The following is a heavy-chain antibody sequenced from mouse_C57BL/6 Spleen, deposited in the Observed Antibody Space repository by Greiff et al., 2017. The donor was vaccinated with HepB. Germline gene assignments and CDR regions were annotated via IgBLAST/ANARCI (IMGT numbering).Heavy chain of an antibody. CDR3: TRDRNYYGSSYLFDY. D-gene: IGHD1-1*01. Sequence: EVMLVESGEGLVKPGGSLKLSCAASGFTFSSYAMSWVRQTPEKRLEWVAYISSGGDYIYYADTVKGRFTISRDNARNTLYLQMSSLKSEDTAMYYCTRDRNYYGSSYLFDYWGQGTTLTVSS. CDR1: GFTFSSYA. J-gene: IGHJ2*01. CDR2: ISSGGDYI. V-gene: IGHV5-9-1*02.